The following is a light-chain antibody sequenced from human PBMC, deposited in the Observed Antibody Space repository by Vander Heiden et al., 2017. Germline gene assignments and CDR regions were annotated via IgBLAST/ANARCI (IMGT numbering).Light chain of an antibody. J-gene: IGKJ1*01. Sequence: DIQMTQSPSTLSASVGDRVTITCRASQSISSWLAWYQQKPGKAPKLLIYKASSLESGVPSRFSGSGCGREFTLTISSRQPDDFAAYYCQQHNSYSPWTFGQGTKVEIK. CDR3: QQHNSYSPWT. CDR1: QSISSW. CDR2: KAS. V-gene: IGKV1-5*03.